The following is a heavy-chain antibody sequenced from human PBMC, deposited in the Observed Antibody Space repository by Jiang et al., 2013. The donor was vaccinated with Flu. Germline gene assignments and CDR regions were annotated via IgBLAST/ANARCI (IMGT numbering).Heavy chain of an antibody. D-gene: IGHD1-26*01. V-gene: IGHV3-21*01. J-gene: IGHJ3*02. CDR2: ISSSSSYI. CDR3: ARPIVGATNDAFDI. Sequence: VQLVESGGGVVQPGGSLTLSCAASGFTFSSYSMDWVRQAPGKGLEWVSSISSSSSYIYYADSLKGRFTISRDNAKNSLYLQMNSLRAEDTAVYYCARPIVGATNDAFDIWGQGTMVTVSS. CDR1: GFTFSSYS.